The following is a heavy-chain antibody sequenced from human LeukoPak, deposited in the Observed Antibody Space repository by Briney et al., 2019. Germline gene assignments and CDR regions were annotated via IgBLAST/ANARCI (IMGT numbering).Heavy chain of an antibody. J-gene: IGHJ4*02. V-gene: IGHV3-74*01. CDR2: INGDGSST. Sequence: GGSLRLSCAASGFTFSPYWLHWVRQAPGKGLVWVSRINGDGSSTSYADSVKGRVTISRDNAKNTLYLQMNSLRAEDTAVFYCARGKSGVVDYWGQGTLVTVSS. CDR3: ARGKSGVVDY. D-gene: IGHD3-3*01. CDR1: GFTFSPYW.